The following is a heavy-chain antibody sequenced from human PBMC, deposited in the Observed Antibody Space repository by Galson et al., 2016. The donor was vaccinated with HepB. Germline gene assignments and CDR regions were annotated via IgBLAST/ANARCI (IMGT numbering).Heavy chain of an antibody. D-gene: IGHD1-26*01. CDR2: ISAYNGNT. V-gene: IGHV1-18*04. J-gene: IGHJ6*01. CDR1: GYTFTGYY. Sequence: SVKVSCKASGYTFTGYYIHWVRQAPGQGLEWMGWISAYNGNTNYAQKLQGRVTMTTDTSTSTAYMELRSLRSDDTAVYYCATTLLVGTTLALGDVWGQGTTVTVSS. CDR3: ATTLLVGTTLALGDV.